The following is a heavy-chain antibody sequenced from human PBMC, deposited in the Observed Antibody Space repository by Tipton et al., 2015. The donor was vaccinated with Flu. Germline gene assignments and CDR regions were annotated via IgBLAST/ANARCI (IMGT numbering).Heavy chain of an antibody. CDR2: ISAYNGNT. CDR1: GYTFTSYG. V-gene: IGHV1-18*04. Sequence: QSGAEVKKPGASVKVSCKASGYTFTSYGISWVRQAPGQGLEWMGWISAYNGNTNYAQKFQGRVTITADESTSTAYMELSSLRSEDTAVYYCARGWGDGAFDIWGQGTMVTVSS. CDR3: ARGWGDGAFDI. D-gene: IGHD3-10*01. J-gene: IGHJ3*02.